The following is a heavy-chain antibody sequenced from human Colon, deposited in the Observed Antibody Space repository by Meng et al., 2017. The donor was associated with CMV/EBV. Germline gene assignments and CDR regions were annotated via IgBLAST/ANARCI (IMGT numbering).Heavy chain of an antibody. V-gene: IGHV3-30*04. CDR1: GFTFGSYA. J-gene: IGHJ5*02. D-gene: IGHD3-10*01. Sequence: GGSLTLSCAASGFTFGSYAIHWVRQAPGKGLEWVAAISYSGSNKYYADSVKGRFTFSRDNSKSTLYVQINSLRAEDTAVYFCARGRRHGFADWGQGTLVTVSS. CDR3: ARGRRHGFAD. CDR2: ISYSGSNK.